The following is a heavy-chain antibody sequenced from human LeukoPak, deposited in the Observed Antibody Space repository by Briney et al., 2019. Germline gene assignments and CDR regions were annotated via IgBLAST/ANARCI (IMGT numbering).Heavy chain of an antibody. D-gene: IGHD1-26*01. Sequence: PGGSLRLSCAASGFTFSSYSMNWVRQAPGKGLEWVSYIRSTSSTLYYADSVKGRFTISRDNAKNSLYLQMNSLRAEDTAVYYCARDRDSGSHKIDYWGQGTLVTVSS. CDR3: ARDRDSGSHKIDY. CDR2: IRSTSSTL. CDR1: GFTFSSYS. V-gene: IGHV3-48*04. J-gene: IGHJ4*02.